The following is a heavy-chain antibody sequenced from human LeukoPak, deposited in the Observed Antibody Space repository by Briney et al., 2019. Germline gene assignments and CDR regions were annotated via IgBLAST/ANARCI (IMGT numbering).Heavy chain of an antibody. V-gene: IGHV4-39*01. CDR3: ALKGYCSSTSCYMADY. CDR1: GGSISSSSYY. J-gene: IGHJ4*02. D-gene: IGHD2-2*01. CDR2: IYYSGST. Sequence: SETLSLTCTVSGGSISSSSYYWGWIRQPPGKGLEWIGSIYYSGSTYYNPSLKSRVTIFVDTSKNQFSLKLSSVTAADTAVYYCALKGYCSSTSCYMADYWGQGTLVTVSS.